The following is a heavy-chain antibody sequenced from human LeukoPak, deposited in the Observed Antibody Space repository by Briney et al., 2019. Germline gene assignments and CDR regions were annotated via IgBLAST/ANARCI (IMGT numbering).Heavy chain of an antibody. CDR3: ASGKAGAPFDY. CDR1: GFTVSSNY. V-gene: IGHV3-66*01. CDR2: IYSGGST. Sequence: GGSLRLSCAASGFTVSSNYMSWVRQAPGKGLEWVSVIYSGGSTYYADSVKGRFTISRDNSKNTLYLQMNSLRAEDTAVYYCASGKAGAPFDYWGQGTLVTVSS. J-gene: IGHJ4*02. D-gene: IGHD6-19*01.